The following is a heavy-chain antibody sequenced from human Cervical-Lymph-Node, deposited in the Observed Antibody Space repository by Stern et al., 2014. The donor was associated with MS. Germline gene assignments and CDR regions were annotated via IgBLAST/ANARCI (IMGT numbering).Heavy chain of an antibody. J-gene: IGHJ4*02. Sequence: EVQLVESGGALVQPGGSLRLTCAASGLTFSNYPMSWVRQAPGKGLEWVSAMSEDSKYTYYADSVKGRFTISRDNSKNTLYLQMNSLRVEDTALYYCAKRAGSGWTPFDHWGQGTLVTVSS. D-gene: IGHD6-19*01. CDR3: AKRAGSGWTPFDH. CDR2: MSEDSKYT. CDR1: GLTFSNYP. V-gene: IGHV3-23*04.